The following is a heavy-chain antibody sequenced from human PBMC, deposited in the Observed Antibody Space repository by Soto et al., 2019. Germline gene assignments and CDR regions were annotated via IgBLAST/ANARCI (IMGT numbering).Heavy chain of an antibody. J-gene: IGHJ6*02. V-gene: IGHV4-39*01. CDR3: ASRAAAGDYYYYYGMDV. CDR2: IYYSGST. D-gene: IGHD6-13*01. CDR1: GGSISSSSYY. Sequence: SETLSLTCTVSGGSISSSSYYWGWIRQPPGKGLEWIGSIYYSGSTYYNPSLKSRVTISVDTSKNQFSLKLSSVTAADTAVYYCASRAAAGDYYYYYGMDVWGQGTTVTVSS.